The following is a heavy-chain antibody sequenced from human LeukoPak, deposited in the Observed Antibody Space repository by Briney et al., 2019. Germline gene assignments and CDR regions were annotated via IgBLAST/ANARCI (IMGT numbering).Heavy chain of an antibody. Sequence: SQTLSLTCDISGDTVSSNSAAWNWIRQSPSRGLEWLGRTYYRSKWYYDYAVSVKSQIIISPDTSKNQFSLQLNSVTADDTAVYYCARGFALDFWGQGTMVTVSS. J-gene: IGHJ3*01. V-gene: IGHV6-1*01. CDR1: GDTVSSNSAA. CDR2: TYYRSKWYY. CDR3: ARGFALDF.